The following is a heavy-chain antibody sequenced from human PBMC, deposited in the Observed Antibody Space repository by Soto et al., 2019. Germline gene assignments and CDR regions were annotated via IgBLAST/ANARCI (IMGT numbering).Heavy chain of an antibody. D-gene: IGHD2-2*01. J-gene: IGHJ4*02. CDR2: ISAYNGNT. Sequence: ASVKGSCKASGYTLTSYGISWVRQAPGQGLEWMGWISAYNGNTNYAQKLQGRVTMTTDTSTSTAYMELRSLRSDDTAVYYCARDLIVVVPAAMIGFDYWGQGTLVTVSS. CDR1: GYTLTSYG. V-gene: IGHV1-18*01. CDR3: ARDLIVVVPAAMIGFDY.